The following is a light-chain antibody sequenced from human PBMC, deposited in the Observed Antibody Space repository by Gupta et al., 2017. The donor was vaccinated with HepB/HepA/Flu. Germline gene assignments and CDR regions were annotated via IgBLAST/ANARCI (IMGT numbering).Light chain of an antibody. CDR2: DVS. Sequence: QSDLPQPAPVYGSPGQAKTLTCTGTSSDIGASDYVFWYQQHPGKIPKLMIYDVSNRPSGVSSRFSGSKSGHTASLTISGLQADDESDYYCSSYTSGSTLIFGGGTKVTVL. V-gene: IGLV2-14*03. J-gene: IGLJ2*01. CDR1: SSDIGASDY. CDR3: SSYTSGSTLI.